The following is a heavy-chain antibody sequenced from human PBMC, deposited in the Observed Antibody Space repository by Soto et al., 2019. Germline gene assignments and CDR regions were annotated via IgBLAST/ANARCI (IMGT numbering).Heavy chain of an antibody. D-gene: IGHD2-2*01. Sequence: QVQLQESGPGLVKPSQTLSLTCTVSGGSISSGGYYWSWIRQHPGKGLEWIGYIYYSGSTYYNPSLKSRVTISVDTSKNQSSLKLSSVTAADTAVYYCARGTGYCISTSFYGYYYYGMDVWGQGTTVTVSS. CDR3: ARGTGYCISTSFYGYYYYGMDV. CDR2: IYYSGST. V-gene: IGHV4-31*03. CDR1: GGSISSGGYY. J-gene: IGHJ6*02.